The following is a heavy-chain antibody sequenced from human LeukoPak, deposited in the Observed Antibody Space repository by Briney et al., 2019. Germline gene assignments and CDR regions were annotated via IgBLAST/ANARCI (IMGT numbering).Heavy chain of an antibody. CDR3: ATADYDILTGYYYYYYMDV. J-gene: IGHJ6*03. CDR2: IIPIFGTA. V-gene: IGHV1-69*05. D-gene: IGHD3-9*01. Sequence: SVKVSCKASGGTFSSYAISWVRQAPGQGLEWMGGIIPIFGTANYAQKFQGRVTITTDESTSTAYMELSSLRSEDTAVYYCATADYDILTGYYYYYYMDVWGKGTTVTVSS. CDR1: GGTFSSYA.